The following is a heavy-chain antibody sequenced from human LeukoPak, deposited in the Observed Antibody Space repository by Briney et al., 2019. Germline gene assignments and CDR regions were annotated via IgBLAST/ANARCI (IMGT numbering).Heavy chain of an antibody. Sequence: GSLRLSCAASGFTFSSDSMNWVRQAPGKGLEWVSSISSSSSYIYYADSVRGRFTISRDNAKNSVYLQMNSLRADDTAVYYCARGGYSYGSDPYYYYGMDVWGQGTTVIVSS. D-gene: IGHD5-12*01. V-gene: IGHV3-21*01. CDR2: ISSSSSYI. CDR3: ARGGYSYGSDPYYYYGMDV. J-gene: IGHJ6*02. CDR1: GFTFSSDS.